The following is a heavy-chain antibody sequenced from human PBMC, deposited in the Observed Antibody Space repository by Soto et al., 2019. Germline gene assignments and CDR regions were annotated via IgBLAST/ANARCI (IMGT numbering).Heavy chain of an antibody. D-gene: IGHD5-18*01. J-gene: IGHJ4*02. Sequence: QVQLQESGPGLVKPSQTLSLTCTVSGGSISSGGYYWSWIRQHPGKGLEWIGYIYYSGSTYYNPSLNARVTISVDTAKNQFALKLSSVTAAEPAVYYCARSGYSYGPNPLLYLGQGTLVTVSS. CDR3: ARSGYSYGPNPLLY. V-gene: IGHV4-31*03. CDR1: GGSISSGGYY. CDR2: IYYSGST.